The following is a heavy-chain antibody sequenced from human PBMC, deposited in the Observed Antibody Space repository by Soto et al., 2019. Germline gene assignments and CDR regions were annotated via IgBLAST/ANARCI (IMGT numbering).Heavy chain of an antibody. CDR2: ISAYNGNT. Sequence: ASVKVSCKASGYTFTSYGISWVRQAPGQGLEWMGWISAYNGNTNYAQKLQGRVTMTTDTSTSTAYMELRSLRSDDTAVYYCARDTIYYDFWSGAYGMDVWGQGTTVTVSS. V-gene: IGHV1-18*01. CDR3: ARDTIYYDFWSGAYGMDV. J-gene: IGHJ6*02. D-gene: IGHD3-3*01. CDR1: GYTFTSYG.